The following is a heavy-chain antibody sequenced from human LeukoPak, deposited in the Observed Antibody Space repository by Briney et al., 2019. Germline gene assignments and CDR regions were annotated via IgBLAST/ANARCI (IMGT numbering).Heavy chain of an antibody. D-gene: IGHD6-19*01. CDR2: IWYDGSNK. CDR1: GFTFSSYG. Sequence: GGSLRLSCAASGFTFSSYGMPWVRQAPGKGLEWVAVIWYDGSNKYYADSVKGRFTISRDNSKNTLYLQMNSLRAEDTAVYYCAKDTSSGWYSHWGQGTLVTVSS. CDR3: AKDTSSGWYSH. V-gene: IGHV3-33*06. J-gene: IGHJ4*02.